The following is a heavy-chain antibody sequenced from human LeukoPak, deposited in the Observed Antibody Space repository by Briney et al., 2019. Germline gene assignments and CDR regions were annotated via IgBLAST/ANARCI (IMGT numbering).Heavy chain of an antibody. CDR3: ARGGSGTVMYY. V-gene: IGHV4-59*12. D-gene: IGHD4-17*01. Sequence: SETLSLTCTVSGGSISQYYWSWIRQTPGKGLEWIGYLYYGGSTNYHPTLKSRVAISADSSKNQLSLMLTSVTAADTAVYYCARGGSGTVMYYWGQGILVTVSS. CDR2: LYYGGST. CDR1: GGSISQYY. J-gene: IGHJ4*02.